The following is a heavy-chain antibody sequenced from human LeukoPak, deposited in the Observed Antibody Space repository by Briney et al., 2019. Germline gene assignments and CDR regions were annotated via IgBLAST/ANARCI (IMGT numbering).Heavy chain of an antibody. CDR1: GFTFSNDW. J-gene: IGHJ3*02. V-gene: IGHV3-7*01. CDR3: ARDLNTYLVLTAYDNFDI. D-gene: IGHD2-21*02. CDR2: IKPSGSQK. Sequence: PGGSLTLSCEGSGFTFSNDWMTWVRQAPEKGLEWVANIKPSGSQKHYADSGEGRFTISRNNAKNSLYQPMNRLRDEHTAVYSCARDLNTYLVLTAYDNFDIWGTGTMVTVSS.